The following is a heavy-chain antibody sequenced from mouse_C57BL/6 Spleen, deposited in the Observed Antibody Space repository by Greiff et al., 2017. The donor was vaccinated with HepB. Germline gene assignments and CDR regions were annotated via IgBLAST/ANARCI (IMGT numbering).Heavy chain of an antibody. CDR2: IYPRSGNT. Sequence: QVQLQQSGAELARPGASVKLSCKASGYTFTSYGISWVKQRTGQGLEWIGEIYPRSGNTYYNEKFKGKATLTADKSSSTAYMEPRSLTSEDSAVYFCARSVNYYGSSYGTRAMDYWGQGTSVTVSS. V-gene: IGHV1-81*01. D-gene: IGHD1-1*01. CDR1: GYTFTSYG. CDR3: ARSVNYYGSSYGTRAMDY. J-gene: IGHJ4*01.